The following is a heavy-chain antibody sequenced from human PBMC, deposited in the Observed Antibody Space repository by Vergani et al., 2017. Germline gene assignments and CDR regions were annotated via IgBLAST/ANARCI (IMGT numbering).Heavy chain of an antibody. Sequence: EVQLVQSGAEVKKPGESLKISCKGSGYSFTSYWIGWVRQMPGKGLEWMGIIYPGDSDTRYSPSFQGQVTISADKSISTAYLQWSSLKASDTAMYYCARQVRYYYDSSGYYSFDYWGQGTLVTVSS. V-gene: IGHV5-51*01. CDR1: GYSFTSYW. J-gene: IGHJ4*02. D-gene: IGHD3-22*01. CDR2: IYPGDSDT. CDR3: ARQVRYYYDSSGYYSFDY.